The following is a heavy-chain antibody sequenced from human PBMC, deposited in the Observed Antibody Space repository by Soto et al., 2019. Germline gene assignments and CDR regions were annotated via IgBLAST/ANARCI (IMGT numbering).Heavy chain of an antibody. CDR1: GGTFSRYA. Sequence: ASVKVSCKASGGTFSRYAISWVRQAPGQGLEWMGGIIPIFGTANYAQKFQGRVTITADESTSTAYMELSSLRSEDTAVYYCARDGCSGGSCYSRYWGQGTLVTVSS. CDR3: ARDGCSGGSCYSRY. D-gene: IGHD2-15*01. J-gene: IGHJ4*02. V-gene: IGHV1-69*13. CDR2: IIPIFGTA.